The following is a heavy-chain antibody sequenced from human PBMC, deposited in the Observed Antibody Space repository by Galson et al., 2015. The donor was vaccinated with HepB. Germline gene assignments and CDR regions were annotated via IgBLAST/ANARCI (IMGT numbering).Heavy chain of an antibody. CDR3: AKDIGVRYYYMVV. Sequence: SLRLSCAASGFSFSTFGMHWVRQAPGKGLEWVAVITFDGSNQYYADSVKGRFTISRDNSRNTLFLQMNSLIGGDTAVYYCAKDIGVRYYYMVVWGKGTTVTVSS. V-gene: IGHV3-30*18. J-gene: IGHJ6*03. CDR1: GFSFSTFG. CDR2: ITFDGSNQ. D-gene: IGHD3-3*01.